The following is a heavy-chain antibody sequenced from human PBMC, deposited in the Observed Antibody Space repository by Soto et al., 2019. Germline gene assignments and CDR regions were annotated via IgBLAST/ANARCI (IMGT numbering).Heavy chain of an antibody. Sequence: QLQLQESGPGLVKPSETLSLTCTVSGGSISSSSYYWGWIRQPPGKWLEWIGSIYYSGSTYYNPSLKSRVTISVDTSKNQFSLKLSSVTAADTAVYYCVRQGGGYYYYYGMDVWGQGTTVTVSS. CDR3: VRQGGGYYYYYGMDV. V-gene: IGHV4-39*01. CDR2: IYYSGST. CDR1: GGSISSSSYY. J-gene: IGHJ6*02. D-gene: IGHD2-15*01.